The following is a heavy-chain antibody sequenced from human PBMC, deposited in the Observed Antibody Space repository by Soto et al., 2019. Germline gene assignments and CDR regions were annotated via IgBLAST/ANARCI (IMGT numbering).Heavy chain of an antibody. CDR3: ARVPSYYGMDV. Sequence: QVQLVQSGAEEKKPGASVKVSCKASGYTFTSYAMHWVRQAPGQRLEWMGWINAGNSNTKYSQKFQGRVTITRDTSASTAYMELSSLRSEDTAVYYCARVPSYYGMDVWGQGTTVTVSS. V-gene: IGHV1-3*05. J-gene: IGHJ6*02. CDR2: INAGNSNT. CDR1: GYTFTSYA.